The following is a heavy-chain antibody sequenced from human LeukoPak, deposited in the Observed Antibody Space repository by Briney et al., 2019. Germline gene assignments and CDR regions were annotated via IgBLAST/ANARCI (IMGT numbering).Heavy chain of an antibody. CDR3: AKEAALGSYYFDN. CDR1: GFTFSSYA. CDR2: ISNNGGST. Sequence: PGGSLRLSCAASGFTFSSYAMHWVRQAPGKGLEYVSAISNNGGSTYYANSVKGRFTISRDNSKNTLYLQMNSLRAEDTAVYYCAKEAALGSYYFDNWGQGTLVTVSS. J-gene: IGHJ4*02. D-gene: IGHD3-10*01. V-gene: IGHV3-64*01.